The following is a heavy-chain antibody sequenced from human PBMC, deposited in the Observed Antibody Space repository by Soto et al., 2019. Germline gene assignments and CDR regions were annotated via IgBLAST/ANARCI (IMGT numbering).Heavy chain of an antibody. V-gene: IGHV3-23*01. D-gene: IGHD6-19*01. CDR2: ISGSGGST. CDR1: GFTFSSYA. J-gene: IGHJ4*02. CDR3: ATSYSSGWYLRY. Sequence: GSLRLSCAASGFTFSSYAMSWVRQAPGKGLEWVSAISGSGGSTYYADSVKGRFTISRDNSKNTLYLQMNSLRAEDTAVYYCATSYSSGWYLRYWGQGTLVTVSS.